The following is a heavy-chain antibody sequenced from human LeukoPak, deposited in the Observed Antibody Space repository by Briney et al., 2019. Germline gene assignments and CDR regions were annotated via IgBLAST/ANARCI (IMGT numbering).Heavy chain of an antibody. Sequence: PGGSLRLSCAASGFTFSSYWMHWVRQAPGKGLVLVSRINSDGSSTSYADSVKGRFTISRDNAKNTLYLPMNSLRAEDTAVYYCAKDLRVVVPGDYSGQGTLVTVSS. CDR3: AKDLRVVVPGDY. CDR1: GFTFSSYW. D-gene: IGHD2-2*01. J-gene: IGHJ4*02. CDR2: INSDGSST. V-gene: IGHV3-74*01.